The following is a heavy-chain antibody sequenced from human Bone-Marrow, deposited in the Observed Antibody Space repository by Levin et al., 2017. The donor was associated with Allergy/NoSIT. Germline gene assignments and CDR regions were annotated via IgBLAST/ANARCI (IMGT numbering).Heavy chain of an antibody. J-gene: IGHJ5*02. CDR1: GGSINDYY. D-gene: IGHD3-3*01. CDR3: ARVTMGWFDP. Sequence: SQTLSLTCTVSGGSINDYYWSWIRQPPGKGLEWIGYIFYSGSTNYNPSLKSRLTISLDMSKRHFSLKLSSVTAADTAVYYCARVTMGWFDPWGQGTLVTVSS. CDR2: IFYSGST. V-gene: IGHV4-59*01.